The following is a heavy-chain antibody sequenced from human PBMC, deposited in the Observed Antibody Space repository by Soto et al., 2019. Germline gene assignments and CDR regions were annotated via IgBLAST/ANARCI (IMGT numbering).Heavy chain of an antibody. J-gene: IGHJ6*02. CDR3: ARARIQLWPHYYYGMDV. V-gene: IGHV4-30-4*01. Sequence: SETLSLTCTVSGGSISSGDYSWSWIRQPPGKGLEWIGYIYYSGTTYYNPSLKSRVTISVDTSKNQFSLKVSSVTAADTAVYYCARARIQLWPHYYYGMDVWGQGTTVTVSS. CDR1: GGSISSGDYS. CDR2: IYYSGTT. D-gene: IGHD5-18*01.